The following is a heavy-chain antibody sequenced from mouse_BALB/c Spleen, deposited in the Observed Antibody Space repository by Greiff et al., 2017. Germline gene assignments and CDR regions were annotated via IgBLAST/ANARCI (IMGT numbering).Heavy chain of an antibody. CDR1: GFTFSSYG. CDR3: ARIYYGSSYWYFDD. J-gene: IGHJ1*01. V-gene: IGHV5-6*01. Sequence: EVQLVESGGGLVKPGGSLKLSCAASGFTFSSYGMSWVRQTPDKMLEWVATISSGGSYTYSPDSVKGRFTISRDDAKNTLYLQMSSLKTEDTAMYYCARIYYGSSYWYFDDWGAGTTVTVSS. D-gene: IGHD1-1*01. CDR2: ISSGGSYT.